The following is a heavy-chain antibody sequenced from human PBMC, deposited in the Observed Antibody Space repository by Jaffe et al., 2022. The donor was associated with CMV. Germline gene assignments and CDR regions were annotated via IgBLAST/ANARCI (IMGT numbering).Heavy chain of an antibody. CDR3: ARDNPSFSQYQLLHYGMDV. J-gene: IGHJ6*02. V-gene: IGHV3-53*01. CDR1: GFTVSSNY. Sequence: EVQLVESGGGLIQPGGSLRLSCAASGFTVSSNYMSWVRQAPGKGLEWVSVIYSGGSTYYADSVKGRFTISRDNSKNTLYLQMNSLRAEDTAVYYCARDNPSFSQYQLLHYGMDVWGQGTTVTVSS. CDR2: IYSGGST. D-gene: IGHD2-2*01.